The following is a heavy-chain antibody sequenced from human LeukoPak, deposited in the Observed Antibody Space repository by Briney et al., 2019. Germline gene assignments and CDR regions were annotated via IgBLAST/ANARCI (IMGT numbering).Heavy chain of an antibody. CDR3: ARGSSGWYTPLLFDY. D-gene: IGHD6-19*01. CDR1: GFTFSSYE. Sequence: GGSLRLSCAASGFTFSSYEMNWVRQAPGKGLEWVSYISSSGSTICYADSVKGRFTISRDNAKNSLYLQMNSLRAEDTAVYYCARGSSGWYTPLLFDYWGQGTLVTVSS. V-gene: IGHV3-48*03. J-gene: IGHJ4*02. CDR2: ISSSGSTI.